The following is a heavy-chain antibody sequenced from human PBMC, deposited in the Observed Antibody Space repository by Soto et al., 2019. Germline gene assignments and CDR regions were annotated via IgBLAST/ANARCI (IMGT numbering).Heavy chain of an antibody. J-gene: IGHJ5*02. V-gene: IGHV1-69*13. CDR3: ARDPYDYVWGSYSPSLNWFDP. D-gene: IGHD3-16*01. Sequence: SVKVSCKASGGTFSSYAISWVRQAPGQGLEWMGGIIPIFGTANYAQKFQDRVTITADESTSTAYMELSSLRSEDTAVYYCARDPYDYVWGSYSPSLNWFDPWGQGTLVTVSS. CDR2: IIPIFGTA. CDR1: GGTFSSYA.